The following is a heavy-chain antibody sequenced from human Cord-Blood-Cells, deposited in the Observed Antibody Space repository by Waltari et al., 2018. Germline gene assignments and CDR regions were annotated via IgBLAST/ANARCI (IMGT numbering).Heavy chain of an antibody. Sequence: EVQPVESGGGLVKPGGSLRLTCAASGFTFGSYSLNWVRQAPGKGLEWVSSISSSSSYIYYADSVKGRFTISRDNAKNSLYLQMNSLRAEDTAVYYCAGTGEGDAFDIWGQGTMVTVSS. D-gene: IGHD7-27*01. CDR1: GFTFGSYS. CDR2: ISSSSSYI. V-gene: IGHV3-21*01. CDR3: AGTGEGDAFDI. J-gene: IGHJ3*02.